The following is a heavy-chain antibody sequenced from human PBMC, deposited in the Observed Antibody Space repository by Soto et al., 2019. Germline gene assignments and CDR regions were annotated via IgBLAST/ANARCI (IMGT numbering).Heavy chain of an antibody. Sequence: SETLSLTXTVSGGSISSYYWSWIRQPAGKGMEWIVRIHTTESTNYNPSLKSRVTMSIDTSNNQFSLELSSLTAADTAVDDCARALSSAAGLYFDYWGQGTLVTVSS. J-gene: IGHJ4*02. CDR3: ARALSSAAGLYFDY. CDR2: IHTTEST. V-gene: IGHV4-4*07. CDR1: GGSISSYY. D-gene: IGHD6-13*01.